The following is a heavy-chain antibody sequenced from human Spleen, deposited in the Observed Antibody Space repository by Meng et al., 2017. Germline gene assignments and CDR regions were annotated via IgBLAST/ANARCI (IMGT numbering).Heavy chain of an antibody. V-gene: IGHV4-34*01. Sequence: QVSVHEWGEVLLKPSETLALTCVVSGGSFSDYYWSWIRQPPGKGLEWIGEINHSGSTNYNPSLESRATISVDTSQNNLSLKLSSVTAADSAVYYCARGPTTMAHDFDYWGQGTLVTVSS. CDR2: INHSGST. CDR1: GGSFSDYY. J-gene: IGHJ4*02. D-gene: IGHD4-11*01. CDR3: ARGPTTMAHDFDY.